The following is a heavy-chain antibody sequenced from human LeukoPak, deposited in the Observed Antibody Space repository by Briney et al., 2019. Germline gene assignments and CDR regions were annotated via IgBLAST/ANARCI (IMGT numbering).Heavy chain of an antibody. D-gene: IGHD4-23*01. CDR2: IYYTGST. V-gene: IGHV4-59*01. Sequence: KPSETLSPTCTVSGGSISSYYWSWIRQPPGKGLEWIGYIYYTGSTNYNPSLRSRVTISVDTSKNQFSLELSSVTAADTAVYYCAGVGFGNTPHPIDYWGQGALVTVSS. CDR1: GGSISSYY. CDR3: AGVGFGNTPHPIDY. J-gene: IGHJ4*02.